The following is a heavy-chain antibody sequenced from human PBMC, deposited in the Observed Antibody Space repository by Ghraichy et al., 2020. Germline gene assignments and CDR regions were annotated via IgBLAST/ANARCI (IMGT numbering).Heavy chain of an antibody. J-gene: IGHJ6*02. D-gene: IGHD3-22*01. CDR1: GFTFSSYA. Sequence: GGSLRLSCAASGFTFSSYAMSWVRQAPGKGLEWVSAISGNGGSTYYADSVKGRFTISRENSKNTLYLQMNSLRAEDTAVYYCAKVYDSSGYHYYGMDVWGQGTTVTVSS. CDR2: ISGNGGST. CDR3: AKVYDSSGYHYYGMDV. V-gene: IGHV3-23*01.